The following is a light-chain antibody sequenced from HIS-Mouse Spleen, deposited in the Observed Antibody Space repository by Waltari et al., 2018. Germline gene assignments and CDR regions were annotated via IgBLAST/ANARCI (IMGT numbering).Light chain of an antibody. CDR2: EDS. J-gene: IGLJ2*01. CDR1: ELPQKY. CDR3: YSTDSSGNHRV. Sequence: SSELTQPPSVSVSPGQPARITCSGDELPQKYAFWNQQKSGQAPVLVIYEDSKRPSGIAERLYGYSSGTMATVTISGAQVEDEADYYCYSTDSSGNHRVFGGGTKLTVL. V-gene: IGLV3-10*01.